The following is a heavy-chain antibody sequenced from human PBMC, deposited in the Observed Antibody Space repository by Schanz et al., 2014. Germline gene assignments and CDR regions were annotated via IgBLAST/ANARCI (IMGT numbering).Heavy chain of an antibody. J-gene: IGHJ6*02. CDR1: GFIFSNYG. D-gene: IGHD3-9*01. CDR2: IWSDGSGK. V-gene: IGHV3-33*01. Sequence: QVQLVESGGGVVQPGGSLRLSCAASGFIFSNYGMHWVRQAPGKGLEWVAVIWSDGSGKYYADSVKGRFTISRDSPKNTLYRQMNSLRAEDTALYYCARDSGPYCDKSMDVGGRGTTVAVSS. CDR3: ARDSGPYCDKSMDV.